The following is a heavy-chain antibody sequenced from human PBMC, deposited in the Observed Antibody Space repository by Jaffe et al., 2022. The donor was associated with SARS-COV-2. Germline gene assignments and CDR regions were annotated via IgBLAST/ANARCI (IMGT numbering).Heavy chain of an antibody. V-gene: IGHV3-7*01. D-gene: IGHD3-9*01. J-gene: IGHJ6*02. CDR3: ARDQHTNYYDILTGYYPHYYYYGMDV. Sequence: EVQLVESGGGLVQPGGSLRLSCAASGFTFSSYWMSWVRQAPGKGLEWVANIKQDGSEKYYVDSVKGRFTISRDNAKNSLYLQMNSLRAEDTAVYYCARDQHTNYYDILTGYYPHYYYYGMDVWGQGTTVTVSS. CDR2: IKQDGSEK. CDR1: GFTFSSYW.